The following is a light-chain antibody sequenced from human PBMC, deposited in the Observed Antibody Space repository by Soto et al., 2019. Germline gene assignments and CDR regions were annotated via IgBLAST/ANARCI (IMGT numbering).Light chain of an antibody. J-gene: IGLJ3*02. CDR2: EVG. Sequence: QSALTQPASVSGSPGQSITISCTGTSSDVAGYNYVSWYQHHPGKAPKLMIYEVGNRPSGVSNRFSGSKSGNTASLTISGLQAEDEATYYCTSYTSSSTLVVFGGGTKLTVL. CDR3: TSYTSSSTLVV. V-gene: IGLV2-14*01. CDR1: SSDVAGYNY.